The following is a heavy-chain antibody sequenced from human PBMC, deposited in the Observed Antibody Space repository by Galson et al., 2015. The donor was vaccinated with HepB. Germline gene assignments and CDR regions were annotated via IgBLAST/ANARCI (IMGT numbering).Heavy chain of an antibody. J-gene: IGHJ4*02. CDR1: GFTFSSYA. Sequence: SLRLSCAASGFTFSSYAMGWVRQAPGKGLEWVSAISGSGGSTYYADSVRGRFTISRDNSKNTLYLQMNSLRAEDTAVYYCAKSSLGWWNFDYWGQGTLVTVSS. CDR3: AKSSLGWWNFDY. CDR2: ISGSGGST. D-gene: IGHD2-15*01. V-gene: IGHV3-23*01.